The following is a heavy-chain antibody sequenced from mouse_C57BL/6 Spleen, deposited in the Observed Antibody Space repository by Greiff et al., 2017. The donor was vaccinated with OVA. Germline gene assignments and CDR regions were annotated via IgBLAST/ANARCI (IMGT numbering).Heavy chain of an antibody. CDR3: ARTGYDDRDYYAMDY. V-gene: IGHV1-81*01. J-gene: IGHJ4*01. Sequence: QVQLQQSGAELARPGASVKLSCKASGYTFTSYGISWVKQRTGQGLEWIGEIYPRSGNTYYNEKFKGKATLTADKSSSTAYMELRSLTSEDAAVYFCARTGYDDRDYYAMDYWGQGTSVTVS. CDR2: IYPRSGNT. D-gene: IGHD2-2*01. CDR1: GYTFTSYG.